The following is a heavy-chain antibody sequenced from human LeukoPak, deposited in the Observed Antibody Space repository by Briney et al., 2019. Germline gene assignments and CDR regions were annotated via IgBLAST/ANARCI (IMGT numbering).Heavy chain of an antibody. CDR3: ARCRYCSGGSRGVPDY. CDR2: ILYDGSNK. V-gene: IGHV3-30*04. CDR1: GFTFSSYA. Sequence: PGGSLRLSCAAPGFTFSSYAMHWVRQAPGKGLEWVAVILYDGSNKYYADSVKGRFTISRDNSKNTLYLQMNSLRAEDTAVYYCARCRYCSGGSRGVPDYWGQGTLVTVSS. J-gene: IGHJ4*02. D-gene: IGHD2-15*01.